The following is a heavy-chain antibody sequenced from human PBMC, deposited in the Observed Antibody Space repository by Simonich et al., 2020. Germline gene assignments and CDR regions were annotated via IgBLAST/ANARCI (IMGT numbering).Heavy chain of an antibody. CDR3: ARASRGTWWYYYFDY. CDR2: INAYNGTK. CDR1: GYTFTSYG. J-gene: IGHJ4*02. D-gene: IGHD2-15*01. V-gene: IGHV1-18*01. Sequence: QVQLVQSGAEVKKPGASVKVSCKASGYTFTSYGISWVRQAPGQGLEWMGWINAYNGTKNDAQKHKGRVTMTTDTSTSTAYMELRSLRSDDTAVYYCARASRGTWWYYYFDYWGQGTLVTVSS.